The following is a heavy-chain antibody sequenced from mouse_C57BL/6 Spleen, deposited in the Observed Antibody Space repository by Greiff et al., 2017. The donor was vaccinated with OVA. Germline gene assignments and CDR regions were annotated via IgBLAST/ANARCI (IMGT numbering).Heavy chain of an antibody. CDR1: GFTFSDYG. Sequence: DVMLVESGGGLVKPGGSLKLSCAASGFTFSDYGMHWVRQAPEKGLEWVAYISSGSSTIYYADTVKGRFTISRDNAKNTLFLQMTSLRSEDTAMYYCARPDYYGSSYWGQGTLVTVSA. CDR2: ISSGSSTI. J-gene: IGHJ3*01. D-gene: IGHD1-1*01. V-gene: IGHV5-17*01. CDR3: ARPDYYGSSY.